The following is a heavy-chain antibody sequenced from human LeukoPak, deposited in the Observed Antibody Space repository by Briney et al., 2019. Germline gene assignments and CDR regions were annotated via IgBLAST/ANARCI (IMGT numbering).Heavy chain of an antibody. Sequence: PGGSLRLSCAASGFTFSTYGMSWVRQAPGKALEWVSTISGSGSSTYYAGSVKGRFTISRDSSKNTLFLQMNRLRPEDAAVYYCAKAPVTTCRGAYCYPFDYWGQGTLVTVSS. CDR1: GFTFSTYG. CDR3: AKAPVTTCRGAYCYPFDY. CDR2: ISGSGSST. J-gene: IGHJ4*02. V-gene: IGHV3-23*01. D-gene: IGHD2-21*01.